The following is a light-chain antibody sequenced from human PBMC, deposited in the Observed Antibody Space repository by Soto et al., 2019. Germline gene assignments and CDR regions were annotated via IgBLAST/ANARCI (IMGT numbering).Light chain of an antibody. CDR3: QQYNNWPET. J-gene: IGKJ1*01. CDR1: QSVSSN. V-gene: IGKV3-15*01. Sequence: EKVMTQSPATLSVSPGERATLSCRASQSVSSNLAWYQQKPGQAPRLLIYGASTRATGIPARFSGSGSGTEFTLTISSLLSEDFAVYYCQQYNNWPETFGQGTKVDIK. CDR2: GAS.